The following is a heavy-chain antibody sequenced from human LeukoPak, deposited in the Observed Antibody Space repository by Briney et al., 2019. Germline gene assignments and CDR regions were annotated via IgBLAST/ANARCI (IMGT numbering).Heavy chain of an antibody. CDR1: GYTFTSYD. CDR3: ARCNQPYDFWSGYYGYYYYYYMDV. V-gene: IGHV1-8*03. Sequence: GASVKVSCKASGYTFTSYDINWVRQATGQGLEWMGWMNPNSGNTGYAQKFQGRVTITRNTSISTAYMELSSLRSEDTAVYYCARCNQPYDFWSGYYGYYYYYYMDVWGKGITVTVSS. J-gene: IGHJ6*03. D-gene: IGHD3-3*01. CDR2: MNPNSGNT.